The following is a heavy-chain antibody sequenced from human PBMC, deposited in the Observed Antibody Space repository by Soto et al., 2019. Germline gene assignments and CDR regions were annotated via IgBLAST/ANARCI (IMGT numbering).Heavy chain of an antibody. CDR3: ARHGGYYFDY. V-gene: IGHV4-34*01. CDR2: LYQGLRI. D-gene: IGHD3-16*01. CDR1: SGSFSGYY. J-gene: IGHJ4*02. Sequence: QVQLQQWGAGLLKPSETLSLTCAVYSGSFSGYYWSWIRQPPGKGLEWIGELYQGLRIIYNPSLESRVTISGDSSKNQFSLKLRSVTAADTAVYYCARHGGYYFDYWGQGTLVTVSS.